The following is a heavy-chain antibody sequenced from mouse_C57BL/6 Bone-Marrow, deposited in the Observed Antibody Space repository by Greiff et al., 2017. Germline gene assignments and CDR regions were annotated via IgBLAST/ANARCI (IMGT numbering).Heavy chain of an antibody. V-gene: IGHV5-12*01. CDR2: ISNGGGST. CDR3: ASPLTTGYYYAMDY. D-gene: IGHD1-1*01. CDR1: GFTFSDYY. J-gene: IGHJ4*01. Sequence: EVKLMESGGDLAKPGGSLKLSCAASGFTFSDYYMYWVRQTPEKRLAWVAYISNGGGSTYYPDTVKGRFTISRDNAKNTLYLQMSLLQSDDTAMYYCASPLTTGYYYAMDYWGQGTSVTVSS.